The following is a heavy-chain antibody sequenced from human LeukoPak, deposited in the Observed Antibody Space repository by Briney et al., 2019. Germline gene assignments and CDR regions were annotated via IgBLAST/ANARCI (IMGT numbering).Heavy chain of an antibody. D-gene: IGHD2-21*02. V-gene: IGHV3-7*03. CDR2: IKQDGSEK. Sequence: GGSLRLSCAASGFTFSSYWMSWVRQAPGKGLEWVANIKQDGSEKYYVDSVKGRFTISRDNAKKFLYLQMNSLTTEDTAFYYCVKGGDYPDYFDYWGQGTLVTVSS. J-gene: IGHJ4*02. CDR3: VKGGDYPDYFDY. CDR1: GFTFSSYW.